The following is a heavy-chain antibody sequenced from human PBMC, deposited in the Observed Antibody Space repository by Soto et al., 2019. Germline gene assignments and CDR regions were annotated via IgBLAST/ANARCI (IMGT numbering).Heavy chain of an antibody. CDR3: ERLGGNYAVPHFDY. CDR1: GGSINHSY. CDR2: IYYSGTT. V-gene: IGHV4-59*08. J-gene: IGHJ4*02. Sequence: SETLSLTCTVSGGSINHSYLIWIRQPPEKGLEWTGYIYYSGTTTNYNPSLKSRVTLSVDTSKNQFSLKLSSVTAADTAVYYCERLGGNYAVPHFDYRGQGTPVTVSS. D-gene: IGHD1-26*01.